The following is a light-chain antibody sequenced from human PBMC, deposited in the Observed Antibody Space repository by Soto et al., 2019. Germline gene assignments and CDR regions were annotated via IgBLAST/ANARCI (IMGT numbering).Light chain of an antibody. CDR3: QQYNSYSRT. CDR1: QSISTW. J-gene: IGKJ1*01. Sequence: IQMTQSPSILSASVGDRFTITCRAGQSISTWLAWYQQKPEKAPKLLIHDASTLESGVPSRFSGSGSGTEFTLTISSLQPDDFATYYCQQYNSYSRTFGQGTKVDIK. CDR2: DAS. V-gene: IGKV1-5*01.